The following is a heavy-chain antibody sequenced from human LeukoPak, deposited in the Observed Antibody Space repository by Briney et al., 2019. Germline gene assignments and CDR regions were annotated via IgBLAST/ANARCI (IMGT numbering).Heavy chain of an antibody. D-gene: IGHD3-22*01. J-gene: IGHJ4*02. V-gene: IGHV3-33*06. CDR3: AKKGYYDGSGYYMYYFDH. Sequence: GRSLRLSCAASGFTFSSYGMHWVRQAPGKGLEWVAVIWYDGSNKYYADSVKGRFTISRDNSKNTLYLQMNSLRAEDTAVYYCAKKGYYDGSGYYMYYFDHWGQGTLVTVSS. CDR1: GFTFSSYG. CDR2: IWYDGSNK.